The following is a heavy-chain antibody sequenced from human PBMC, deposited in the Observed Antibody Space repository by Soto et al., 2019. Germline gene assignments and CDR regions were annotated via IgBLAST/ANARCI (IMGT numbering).Heavy chain of an antibody. Sequence: PSETLSLTCTVSGGSISSYYWIWIRQPPGKGLEWIGYIYYSGSTNYNPSLKSRVTISVDTSKNQFSLKLSSVTAADTAVYYCARDDRLNWFDPWGQGTLVTVSS. CDR1: GGSISSYY. CDR2: IYYSGST. J-gene: IGHJ5*02. CDR3: ARDDRLNWFDP. V-gene: IGHV4-59*01.